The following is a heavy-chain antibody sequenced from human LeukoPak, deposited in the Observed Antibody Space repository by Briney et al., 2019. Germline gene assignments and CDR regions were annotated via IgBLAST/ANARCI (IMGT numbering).Heavy chain of an antibody. V-gene: IGHV4-4*02. CDR1: GDSISSTNW. D-gene: IGHD2-2*01. J-gene: IGHJ6*02. CDR2: TYHSGST. CDR3: ARVGVPAARWLHGMDV. Sequence: SETLSLTCTVSGDSISSTNWWSWVRQPPGKGLEWIGETYHSGSTNYNPSLKSRVTISVDTSKNQFSLKLSSVTAADTAVYYCARVGVPAARWLHGMDVWGQGTTVTVSS.